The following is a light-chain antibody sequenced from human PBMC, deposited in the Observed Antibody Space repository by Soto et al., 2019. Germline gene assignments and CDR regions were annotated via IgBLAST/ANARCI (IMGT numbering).Light chain of an antibody. CDR3: CSYVGSSILM. CDR1: SSDVGRYNL. J-gene: IGLJ3*02. V-gene: IGLV2-23*02. CDR2: EVN. Sequence: ALTQPASVSGSPGQSITISCTGTSSDVGRYNLVSWYQQLPGKAPKLIIYEVNERPSGISDRFSGSKSGNTASLTISGLQDEDEADYFCCSYVGSSILMFGGGTKLTVL.